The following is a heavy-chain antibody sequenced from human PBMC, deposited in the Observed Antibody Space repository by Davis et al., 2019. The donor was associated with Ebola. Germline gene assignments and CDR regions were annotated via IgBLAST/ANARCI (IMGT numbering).Heavy chain of an antibody. CDR3: AKDLLRFLNLMMDAFDI. Sequence: GESLKISCAASGFTFSSYAMSWVRQAPGKGLEWVSAISGSGGSTYYADSVKGRFTISRDNSKNTLYLQMNSLRAEDTAVYYCAKDLLRFLNLMMDAFDIWGQGTMVTVSS. CDR1: GFTFSSYA. J-gene: IGHJ3*02. CDR2: ISGSGGST. V-gene: IGHV3-23*01. D-gene: IGHD3-3*01.